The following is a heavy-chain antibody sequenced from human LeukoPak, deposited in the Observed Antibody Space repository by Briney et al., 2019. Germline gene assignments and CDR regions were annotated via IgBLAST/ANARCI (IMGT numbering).Heavy chain of an antibody. V-gene: IGHV4-4*09. D-gene: IGHD3-3*01. CDR2: IYTSGST. Sequence: SETLSLTCTVSGGSISSYYWSWIRQPPGKGLEWIGYIYTSGSTNYNPSLKSRVTLSVDTSKNQLSLKLSSVTAADTAVYYCARLPPGYDFWSGYYSTPDHYFDYWGQGTLVTVSS. CDR1: GGSISSYY. CDR3: ARLPPGYDFWSGYYSTPDHYFDY. J-gene: IGHJ4*02.